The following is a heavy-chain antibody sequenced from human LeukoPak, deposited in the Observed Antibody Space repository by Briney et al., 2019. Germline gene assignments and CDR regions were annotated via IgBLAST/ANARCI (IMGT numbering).Heavy chain of an antibody. D-gene: IGHD4-17*01. CDR2: IYYSGST. Sequence: PSETLSLTCTVSGGSISSSYYWGWIRQSPGKGLEWIGSIYYSGSTYYNPSLKSRVTISVDTSKNQFSLKLSSVTAADTAVYYCARHQGNYGDYYYMDVWGKGTTVTVSS. CDR3: ARHQGNYGDYYYMDV. CDR1: GGSISSSYY. J-gene: IGHJ6*03. V-gene: IGHV4-39*01.